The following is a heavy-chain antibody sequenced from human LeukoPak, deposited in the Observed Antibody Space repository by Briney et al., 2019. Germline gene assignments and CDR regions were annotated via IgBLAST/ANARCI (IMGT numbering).Heavy chain of an antibody. CDR3: ARVHYDILTGYSCFDY. J-gene: IGHJ4*02. V-gene: IGHV1-18*04. CDR2: INSNSGGT. Sequence: ASVKVSCKASGYIFTTYFIHWVRQAPGQGLKWMGWINSNSGGTNYAQKLQGRVTMTTDTSTSTAYMELRSLRSDDTAVYYCARVHYDILTGYSCFDYWGQGTLVTVCS. CDR1: GYIFTTYF. D-gene: IGHD3-9*01.